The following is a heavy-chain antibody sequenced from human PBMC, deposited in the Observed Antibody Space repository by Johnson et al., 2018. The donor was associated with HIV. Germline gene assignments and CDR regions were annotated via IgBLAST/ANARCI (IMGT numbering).Heavy chain of an antibody. D-gene: IGHD6-13*01. CDR2: IPYDGSNK. J-gene: IGHJ3*02. Sequence: QVQLVESGGGVVQPGRSLRLSCAASGFTFSSYAMHWVRQAPGKGLEWVAVIPYDGSNKYYADSVKGRFTISRDNSKNTLYLQMNSLRAEDTAVYYCARDQEAAAGQDDAFDIWGQGTMVTVSS. V-gene: IGHV3-30*04. CDR1: GFTFSSYA. CDR3: ARDQEAAAGQDDAFDI.